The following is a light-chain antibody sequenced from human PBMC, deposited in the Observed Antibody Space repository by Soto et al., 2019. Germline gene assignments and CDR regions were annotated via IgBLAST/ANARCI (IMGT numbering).Light chain of an antibody. CDR2: DVF. Sequence: QSALTQPRSVSGSPGRSVTISCTGTSSDVGSYNFVSWYRQHPGKAPKLMIYDVFKRPSGVPDRFSGSKSGNTASLTISGLQADDEADYYCCSYAGSYVFGTGTKATVL. CDR1: SSDVGSYNF. CDR3: CSYAGSYV. J-gene: IGLJ1*01. V-gene: IGLV2-11*01.